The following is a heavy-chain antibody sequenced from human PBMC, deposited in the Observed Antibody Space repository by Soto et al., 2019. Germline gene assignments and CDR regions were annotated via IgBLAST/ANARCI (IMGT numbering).Heavy chain of an antibody. Sequence: ASVKVSCKASGYTFNSYGISWVRQAPGQGLEWMGWISAYNGNRNYAQKFQGRVTMTTDTSTSTAYLELRSLRSDDTAVYNCARHGPPLDYWGQGTPVTVSS. CDR1: GYTFNSYG. V-gene: IGHV1-18*01. CDR3: ARHGPPLDY. CDR2: ISAYNGNR. J-gene: IGHJ4*02.